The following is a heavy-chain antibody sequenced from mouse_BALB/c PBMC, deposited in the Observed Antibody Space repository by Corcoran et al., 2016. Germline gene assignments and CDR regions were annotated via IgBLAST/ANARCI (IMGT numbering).Heavy chain of an antibody. CDR2: IDPANGNT. CDR1: GFNIKDTY. Sequence: EVQLQQSGAELVKPGASVKLSCTASGFNIKDTYMHWVKQRPEQCLEWIGRIDPANGNTKYDPKFQGKATITADTSSNTAYLQLSSLTSEDTAVYYCARGYGNLAWFAYWGQGTLVTVSA. V-gene: IGHV14-3*02. J-gene: IGHJ3*01. D-gene: IGHD2-10*02. CDR3: ARGYGNLAWFAY.